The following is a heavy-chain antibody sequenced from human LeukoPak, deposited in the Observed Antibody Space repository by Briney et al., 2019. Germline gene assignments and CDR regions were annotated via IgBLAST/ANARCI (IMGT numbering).Heavy chain of an antibody. D-gene: IGHD1-1*01. CDR3: ARGHRTGCFDP. CDR2: MNPNSGNT. V-gene: IGHV1-8*01. CDR1: GYTFTSYD. Sequence: ASVKVSCKASGYTFTSYDMSWVRQATGQGLEWMGWMNPNSGNTGYAQKFQCRVTMTSNTSISTAYMELSSLRSEDTAVYYCARGHRTGCFDPGGQGTVVTVSS. J-gene: IGHJ5*02.